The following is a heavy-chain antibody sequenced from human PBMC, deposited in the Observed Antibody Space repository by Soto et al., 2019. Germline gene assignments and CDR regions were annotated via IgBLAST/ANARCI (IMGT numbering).Heavy chain of an antibody. CDR3: ARGADIVVVVAATTPMSYYYGMDV. CDR2: ISAYNGNT. Sequence: GASVKVSCKASGYTFTSYGISWVRQAPGQGLEWMGWISAYNGNTNYAQKFQGRVTITRDTSASTAYMELSSLRSEDTAVYYCARGADIVVVVAATTPMSYYYGMDVWGQGTTVTVSS. D-gene: IGHD2-15*01. V-gene: IGHV1-18*01. J-gene: IGHJ6*02. CDR1: GYTFTSYG.